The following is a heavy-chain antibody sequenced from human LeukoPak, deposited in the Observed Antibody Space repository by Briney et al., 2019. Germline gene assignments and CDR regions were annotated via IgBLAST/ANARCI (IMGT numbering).Heavy chain of an antibody. Sequence: GSLRLSCAASGFTFSSYSMNWVRQAPGKGLVWVSRISDDGSYTSNVDSVKGRFTISRDNVNNMLYLHMNSLRAEDTAVYYCASFGISWRSSYWGQGTLVTVSS. CDR1: GFTFSSYS. V-gene: IGHV3-74*01. J-gene: IGHJ4*02. D-gene: IGHD2-21*01. CDR3: ASFGISWRSSY. CDR2: ISDDGSYT.